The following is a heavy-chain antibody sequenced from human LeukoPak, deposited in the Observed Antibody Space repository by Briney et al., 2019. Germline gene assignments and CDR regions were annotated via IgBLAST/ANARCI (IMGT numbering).Heavy chain of an antibody. CDR3: AREHSPPNYDFWSGYYGRSGYFDY. V-gene: IGHV4-59*01. J-gene: IGHJ4*02. CDR1: GGSISSYY. CDR2: IYYSGST. D-gene: IGHD3-3*01. Sequence: SETLSLTCTVSGGSISSYYWSWIRQPPGKGLEWIGYIYYSGSTNYNPSLKSRVTISVDTSKNQFSLKLSSVTAADTAVYCCAREHSPPNYDFWSGYYGRSGYFDYWGQGTLVTVSS.